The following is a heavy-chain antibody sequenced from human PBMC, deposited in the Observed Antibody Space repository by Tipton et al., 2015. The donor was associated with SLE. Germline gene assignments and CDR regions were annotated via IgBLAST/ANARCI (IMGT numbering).Heavy chain of an antibody. J-gene: IGHJ4*02. D-gene: IGHD4-17*01. CDR1: GDSITSITRTNR. CDR2: ISYSGRT. V-gene: IGHV4-39*07. Sequence: LRLSCTVSGDSITSITRTNRWAWIRQSPGKGLEWIGSISYSGRTYYNPSLKSRVTISHDTSKDQFSLKVTSVTAADTAVYFCAKDYNHDNADYNWGQGTLVIVSS. CDR3: AKDYNHDNADYN.